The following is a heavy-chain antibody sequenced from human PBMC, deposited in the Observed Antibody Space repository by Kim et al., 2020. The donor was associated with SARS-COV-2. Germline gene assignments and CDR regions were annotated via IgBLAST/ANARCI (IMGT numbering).Heavy chain of an antibody. D-gene: IGHD3-10*01. V-gene: IGHV4-59*01. J-gene: IGHJ4*02. Sequence: NYNPSLKSRVTISVDTSKNQFSLKLSSVTAADTAVYYCARDVYGSGSYDYWGQGTLVTVSS. CDR3: ARDVYGSGSYDY.